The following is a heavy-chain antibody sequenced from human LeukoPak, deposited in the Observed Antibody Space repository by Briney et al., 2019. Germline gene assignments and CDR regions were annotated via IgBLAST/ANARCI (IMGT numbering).Heavy chain of an antibody. D-gene: IGHD6-13*01. V-gene: IGHV3-23*01. CDR3: AKGKGGKSSTSWYAGYFHH. Sequence: GGSLRLSCAASGFTFSSYAMSWVRQAPGKGLEWVSAISGSGGSTYYADSVRGRFTISRDNAKNSLYLEMNSLRGEDTAFYYCAKGKGGKSSTSWYAGYFHHWGQGTLVTVSS. CDR2: ISGSGGST. J-gene: IGHJ1*01. CDR1: GFTFSSYA.